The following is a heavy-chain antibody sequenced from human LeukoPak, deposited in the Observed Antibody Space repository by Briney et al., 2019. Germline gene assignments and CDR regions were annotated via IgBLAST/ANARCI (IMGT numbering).Heavy chain of an antibody. D-gene: IGHD3-22*01. Sequence: GGSLRLSRAASGFTFISYWRHWARQAPGKGLVWVSRIKSDGSTNYADSVKGRFTISRDNAKNTVSLQMNSLRAEDTGVYYCARAPSEIGGYYPEYFRHWGSGTLFTVSS. CDR1: GFTFISYW. CDR2: IKSDGST. V-gene: IGHV3-74*01. J-gene: IGHJ1*01. CDR3: ARAPSEIGGYYPEYFRH.